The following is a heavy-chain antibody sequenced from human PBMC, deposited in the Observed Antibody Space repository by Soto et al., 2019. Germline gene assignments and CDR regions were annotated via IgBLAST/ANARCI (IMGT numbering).Heavy chain of an antibody. V-gene: IGHV3-23*01. CDR1: GFTFSSYA. CDR3: AKDYPQFPADIVVVVAAYDVFDI. D-gene: IGHD2-15*01. J-gene: IGHJ3*02. CDR2: ISGSGGST. Sequence: EVQLLESGGGLVQPGGSLRLSCAASGFTFSSYAMSWVRQAPGKGLEWVSAISGSGGSTYYADSVKGRFTISSDNSKNTLYLQMNSLSAEDTAVYYCAKDYPQFPADIVVVVAAYDVFDIWGQGTMVTVSS.